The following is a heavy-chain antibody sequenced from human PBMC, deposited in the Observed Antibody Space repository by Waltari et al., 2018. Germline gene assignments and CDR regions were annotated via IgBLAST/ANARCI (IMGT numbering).Heavy chain of an antibody. D-gene: IGHD2-2*01. J-gene: IGHJ4*02. Sequence: QVQLVQYGGEVKKPGSSVKASCKAYGGPLSSYTISWGRQAPGQGLEWMGRIIPIRGIANYAQKFQGRVTITADKSTSTAYMELSSLRSEDTAVYYCAAIQGSLVVPAATYFDYWGQGTLVTVSS. CDR3: AAIQGSLVVPAATYFDY. V-gene: IGHV1-69*02. CDR1: GGPLSSYT. CDR2: IIPIRGIA.